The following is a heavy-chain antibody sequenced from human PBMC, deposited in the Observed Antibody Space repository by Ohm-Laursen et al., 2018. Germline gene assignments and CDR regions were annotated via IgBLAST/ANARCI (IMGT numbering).Heavy chain of an antibody. Sequence: SLRLSCSASGFTFSSCTMGWVRQAPGMGLEWVSAISNRGDDTYYADSVKGRFTISRDNSKNTLYLQMSNLRAEDTAVYYCAKLVGLSGYSRHDFDYWGQGTLVTVSS. J-gene: IGHJ4*02. CDR2: ISNRGDDT. V-gene: IGHV3-23*01. CDR1: GFTFSSCT. D-gene: IGHD3-22*01. CDR3: AKLVGLSGYSRHDFDY.